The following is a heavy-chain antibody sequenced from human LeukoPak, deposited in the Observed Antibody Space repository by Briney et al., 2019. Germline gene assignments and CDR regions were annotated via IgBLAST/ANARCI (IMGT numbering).Heavy chain of an antibody. V-gene: IGHV3-30*04. D-gene: IGHD6-19*01. CDR3: AKDARSIAVAGRGPFDY. Sequence: PGGSLRLSCAASGFTFSSYAMHWVRQAPGKGLEWVAVVSYDGSNKYYADSVKGRFTISRDNSKNTLYLQMNSLRAEDTAVYYCAKDARSIAVAGRGPFDYWGQGTLVTVSS. CDR1: GFTFSSYA. J-gene: IGHJ4*02. CDR2: VSYDGSNK.